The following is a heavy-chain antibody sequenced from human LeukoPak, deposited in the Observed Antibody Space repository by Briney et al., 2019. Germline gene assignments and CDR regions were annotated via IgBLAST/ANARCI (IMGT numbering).Heavy chain of an antibody. CDR3: VRRGDYYGMDV. J-gene: IGHJ6*02. V-gene: IGHV4-59*08. Sequence: SETLFLTCTVSGGSISSYYWSWIRQPPGKGLEWIGYIYYSGSTNYNPSLKSRVTISVDTSKNQFSLKLSSVTAADTAVYYCVRRGDYYGMDVWGQGTTVTVSS. CDR2: IYYSGST. CDR1: GGSISSYY.